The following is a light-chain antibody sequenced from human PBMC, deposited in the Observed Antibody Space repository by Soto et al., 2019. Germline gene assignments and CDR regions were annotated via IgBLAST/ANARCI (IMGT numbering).Light chain of an antibody. V-gene: IGKV3-20*01. CDR3: QQYGSSRLT. Sequence: EIVLTQSPATLSLSPGERATLSCRAIQSVRSYLAWYQQKPGQAPRLLIYGASSRATGIPDRFSGSGSGTEFTLTISRLEPEDFAVDYCQQYGSSRLTFGGGTKVDIK. CDR2: GAS. J-gene: IGKJ4*01. CDR1: QSVRSY.